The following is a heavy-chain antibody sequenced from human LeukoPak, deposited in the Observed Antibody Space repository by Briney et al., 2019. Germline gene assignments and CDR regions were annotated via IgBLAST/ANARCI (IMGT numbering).Heavy chain of an antibody. Sequence: GSLRLSCAASGFTFSSYWMSWVRQVPGKGLEWVANIKEDGSEKYYVDSVKGRFTISRDNVKNLLYLQMNSLRAEDTAVYYCARSGRGYDDAFDIWGQGTMVTVSS. CDR3: ARSGRGYDDAFDI. J-gene: IGHJ3*02. CDR2: IKEDGSEK. V-gene: IGHV3-7*01. CDR1: GFTFSSYW. D-gene: IGHD5-12*01.